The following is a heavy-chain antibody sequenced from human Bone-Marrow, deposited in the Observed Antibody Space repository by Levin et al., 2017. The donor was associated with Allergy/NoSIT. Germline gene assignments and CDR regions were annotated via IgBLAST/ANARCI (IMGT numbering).Heavy chain of an antibody. V-gene: IGHV3-48*03. Sequence: GGSLRLSCAASGFTFSSYEMNWVRQAPGKGLEWVSYISSSGSTIYYADSVKGRFTISRDNAKNSLYLQMNSLRAEDTAVYYCARGKEDYGGNPWVDWGQGTLVTVSS. J-gene: IGHJ4*02. CDR3: ARGKEDYGGNPWVD. CDR1: GFTFSSYE. CDR2: ISSSGSTI. D-gene: IGHD4-23*01.